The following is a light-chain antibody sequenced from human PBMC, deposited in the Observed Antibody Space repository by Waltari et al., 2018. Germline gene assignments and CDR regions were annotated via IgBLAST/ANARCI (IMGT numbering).Light chain of an antibody. Sequence: QSVLTQPPSASGTPGQRVTISCSGSSSTIGSNTVNWYQKLPGTVPKLLIYTNNQRPSGVPDRFSGSKSGTSASLAISGLQSEDEADYYCAAWDDNLSGYVVFGGGTKLTVL. V-gene: IGLV1-44*01. CDR2: TNN. CDR3: AAWDDNLSGYVV. J-gene: IGLJ2*01. CDR1: SSTIGSNT.